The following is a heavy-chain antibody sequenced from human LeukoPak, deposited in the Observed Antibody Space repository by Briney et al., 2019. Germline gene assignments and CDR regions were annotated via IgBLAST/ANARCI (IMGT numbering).Heavy chain of an antibody. CDR3: ARSLVCGGDCYSYSTNWFDP. D-gene: IGHD2-21*02. CDR1: GGTFSSYA. CDR2: IIPIFGTA. Sequence: VASVKVSCKACGGTFSSYAISWVRQAPGQGLEWMGGIIPIFGTANYAQKFQGRVTITTDESTSTAYMELSSLRSEDTAVYYCARSLVCGGDCYSYSTNWFDPWGQGTLVTVSS. J-gene: IGHJ5*02. V-gene: IGHV1-69*05.